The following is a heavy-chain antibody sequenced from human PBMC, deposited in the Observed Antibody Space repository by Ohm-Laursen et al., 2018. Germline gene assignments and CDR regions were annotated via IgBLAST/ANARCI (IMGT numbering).Heavy chain of an antibody. J-gene: IGHJ5*02. Sequence: SDTLSLTCTVSGGSISGYYWSWIRQPPGKGLEWIGYIFYSGRTNYNPSLKSRVTISVDTSKNQFSLRLSSVTAADTAVYYCARDLGHTAMVPGWFDPWGQGTLVTVSS. CDR3: ARDLGHTAMVPGWFDP. V-gene: IGHV4-59*01. CDR2: IFYSGRT. CDR1: GGSISGYY. D-gene: IGHD5-18*01.